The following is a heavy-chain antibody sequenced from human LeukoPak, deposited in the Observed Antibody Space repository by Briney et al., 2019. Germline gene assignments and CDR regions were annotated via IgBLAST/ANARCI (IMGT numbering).Heavy chain of an antibody. D-gene: IGHD3-3*01. CDR2: IYYSGST. J-gene: IGHJ4*02. CDR3: ARVDFWSGYYRQSEYYFDY. V-gene: IGHV4-59*01. CDR1: GGSITNYY. Sequence: SETLSLTCTVSGGSITNYYWSWIRQPPGKGLEWIGYIYYSGSTNYNPSLKSRVTISVDTSKNQFSLKLSSVTAADTAVYYCARVDFWSGYYRQSEYYFDYWGQGTLVTVSS.